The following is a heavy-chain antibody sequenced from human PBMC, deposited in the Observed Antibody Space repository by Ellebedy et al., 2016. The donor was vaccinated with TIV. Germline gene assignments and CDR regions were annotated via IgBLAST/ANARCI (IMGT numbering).Heavy chain of an antibody. J-gene: IGHJ4*02. V-gene: IGHV5-51*01. Sequence: PGGSLRLSCKGYGDSFTSYWIGGVRQMPGKGLEWMGNIYPGDSDTRYSPSFKGQVTISADKSISTAYLQWSCLRASDTAMYYCAREPHQSYGVYYFDYWGQGTPVTVSS. CDR2: IYPGDSDT. CDR1: GDSFTSYW. CDR3: AREPHQSYGVYYFDY. D-gene: IGHD4/OR15-4a*01.